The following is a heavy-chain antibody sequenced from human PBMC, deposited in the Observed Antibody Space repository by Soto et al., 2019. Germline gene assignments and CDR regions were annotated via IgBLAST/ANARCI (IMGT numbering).Heavy chain of an antibody. D-gene: IGHD2-15*01. V-gene: IGHV1-3*01. CDR3: ARGQDRSDYFQH. Sequence: QVQLVQSGAEVKKPGASVKVSCKASGYTFTSYAMHWVRQAPGQRLEWMGWINAGNGNTKYSQKFQGRVTITRDTSASTAYMELSSLRSEDTAVYYCARGQDRSDYFQHWGQGTLVTVSS. CDR1: GYTFTSYA. J-gene: IGHJ1*01. CDR2: INAGNGNT.